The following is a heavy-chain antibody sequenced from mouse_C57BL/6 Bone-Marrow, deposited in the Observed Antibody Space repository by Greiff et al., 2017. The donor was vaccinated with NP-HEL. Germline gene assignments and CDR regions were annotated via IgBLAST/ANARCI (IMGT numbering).Heavy chain of an antibody. J-gene: IGHJ3*01. CDR2: ISDGGSYT. Sequence: EVQGVESGGGLVKPGGSLKLSCAASGFTFSSYAMSWVRQTPEKRLEWVATISDGGSYTYYPDNVKGRFTISRDNAKNTLYLQMSRLKSEDTAMYYCARGYKGAYWGQGTLVTVSA. D-gene: IGHD1-3*01. CDR3: ARGYKGAY. V-gene: IGHV5-4*01. CDR1: GFTFSSYA.